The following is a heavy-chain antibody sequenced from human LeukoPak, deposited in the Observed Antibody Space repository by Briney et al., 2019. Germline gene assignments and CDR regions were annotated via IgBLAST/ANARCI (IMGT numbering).Heavy chain of an antibody. J-gene: IGHJ4*02. CDR3: AKSRSGYALFDY. V-gene: IGHV3-23*01. Sequence: GTLRLSCATSGFTFRNYGMAWVRQAPGKGLEWVSSIHTTGGKTYYAESVKGRFTISRDNSKNTLYLQMKSLRDDDTAVYYCAKSRSGYALFDYWGQGTLVTVSS. CDR2: IHTTGGKT. D-gene: IGHD5-12*01. CDR1: GFTFRNYG.